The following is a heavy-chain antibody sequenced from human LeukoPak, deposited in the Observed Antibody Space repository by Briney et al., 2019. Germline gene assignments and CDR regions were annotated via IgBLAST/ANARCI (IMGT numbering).Heavy chain of an antibody. D-gene: IGHD3-9*01. J-gene: IGHJ6*02. CDR3: ARSIGLTGGGVDV. Sequence: GGSLSLSCAASGFTFSDYNMNWVRQAPGKGLEWVSYITDSGYTIHYAHSVKGRCTISRDNAKNSLNLQMNSLRAEDTAVYYCARSIGLTGGGVDVWGQGTTVTVSS. V-gene: IGHV3-11*01. CDR2: ITDSGYTI. CDR1: GFTFSDYN.